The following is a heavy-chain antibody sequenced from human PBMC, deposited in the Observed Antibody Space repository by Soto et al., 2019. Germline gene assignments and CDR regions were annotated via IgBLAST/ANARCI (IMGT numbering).Heavy chain of an antibody. CDR2: INHSGSP. CDR1: GSLPVGSLSTYF. Sequence: SETLSLTCGLSGSLPVGSLSTYFWTWIRQPPGKGLEWIGEINHSGSPNYSPSLRGRVTISLDTSKKQFSLNLSSVTAADTAVYFCARARFAQWSQDYYGLDVWGQGTTVTVSS. CDR3: ARARFAQWSQDYYGLDV. J-gene: IGHJ6*02. D-gene: IGHD3-3*01. V-gene: IGHV4-34*01.